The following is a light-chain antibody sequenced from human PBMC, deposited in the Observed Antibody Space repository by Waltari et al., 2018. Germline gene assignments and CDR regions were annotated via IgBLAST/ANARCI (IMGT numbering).Light chain of an antibody. Sequence: QSVLTQPPSVSGAPGQRVTISCTGSSSNIGAGYDVHWYQQLPGTAPKLLIYGNSNRPSGVPDRFSGSKSGTSASLAITGLQAEDEADYYCQSYDSSLRPDWVFGGGTKLTVL. CDR3: QSYDSSLRPDWV. CDR2: GNS. V-gene: IGLV1-40*01. J-gene: IGLJ3*02. CDR1: SSNIGAGYD.